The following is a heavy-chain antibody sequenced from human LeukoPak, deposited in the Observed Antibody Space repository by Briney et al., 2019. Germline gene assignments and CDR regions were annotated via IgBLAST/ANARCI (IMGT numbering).Heavy chain of an antibody. Sequence: GGSLRLSCAASGFTFSSYAMSWVRQAPGKGLEWVSAISGSGGSTYYADSVKGRFTTSRDNSKNTLYLQMNSLRAEDTAVYYCAKDRERFLEWLLPHYWGQGTLVTVSS. V-gene: IGHV3-23*01. CDR2: ISGSGGST. CDR3: AKDRERFLEWLLPHY. J-gene: IGHJ4*02. CDR1: GFTFSSYA. D-gene: IGHD3-3*01.